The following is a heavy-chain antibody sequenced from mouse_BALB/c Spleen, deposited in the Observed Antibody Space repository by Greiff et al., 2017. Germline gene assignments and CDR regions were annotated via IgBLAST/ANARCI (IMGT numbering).Heavy chain of an antibody. D-gene: IGHD4-1*01. CDR3: ARSGSYWYFDV. J-gene: IGHJ1*01. V-gene: IGHV5-17*02. CDR2: ISSGSSTI. Sequence: EVKLVESGGDLVKPGGSLKLSCAASGFTFSSFGMHWVRQAPEKGLEWVAYISSGSSTIYYADTVKGRFTISRDNPKNTLFLQMTSLRSEDTAMYYCARSGSYWYFDVWGAGTTVTVSS. CDR1: GFTFSSFG.